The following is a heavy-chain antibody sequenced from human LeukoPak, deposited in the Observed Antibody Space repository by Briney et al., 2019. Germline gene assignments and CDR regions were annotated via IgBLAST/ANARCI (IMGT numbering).Heavy chain of an antibody. J-gene: IGHJ4*02. D-gene: IGHD4-17*01. CDR2: ISYDGSNK. CDR1: GFTFSSYA. Sequence: GGSLRLSCAASGFTFSSYAMHWVRQAPGKGLEWVAVISYDGSNKYYADSVKGRFTISRDNSKNTLYLQMNSLRAEDTAVYYCAKEIWPTVTTPGHTHFDYWGQGTLVTVSS. CDR3: AKEIWPTVTTPGHTHFDY. V-gene: IGHV3-30*04.